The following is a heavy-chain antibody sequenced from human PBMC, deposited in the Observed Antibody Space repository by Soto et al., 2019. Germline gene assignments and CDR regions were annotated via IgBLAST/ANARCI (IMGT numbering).Heavy chain of an antibody. CDR2: ISSNGGTT. V-gene: IGHV3-64D*06. CDR3: VRDLGDGYNSRRY. D-gene: IGHD5-12*01. CDR1: GFTFSSYA. Sequence: GGSLRLSCSASGFTFSSYAMHWVRQAPGKGLEFVSAISSNGGTTYYADSVKGRFTISRDNSKNTLYLQMSSLRAEDTAVYYCVRDLGDGYNSRRYWGQGTLVTVSS. J-gene: IGHJ4*02.